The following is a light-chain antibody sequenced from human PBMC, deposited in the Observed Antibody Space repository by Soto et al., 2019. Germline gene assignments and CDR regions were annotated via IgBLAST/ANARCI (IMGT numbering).Light chain of an antibody. Sequence: QSVLTQPPSASGTPGQRVTISCSGSNSNIGSNTVNWYQQLPGTAPKLLIYSNNQRPSGVPDGFSGSKSGTSASLAISGLQSEDEADYYCAPWDDSLNGPVFGGGTKLTVL. J-gene: IGLJ2*01. CDR2: SNN. CDR3: APWDDSLNGPV. V-gene: IGLV1-44*01. CDR1: NSNIGSNT.